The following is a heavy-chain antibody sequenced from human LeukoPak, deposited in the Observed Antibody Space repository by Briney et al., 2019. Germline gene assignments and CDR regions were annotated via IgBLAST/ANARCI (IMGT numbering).Heavy chain of an antibody. V-gene: IGHV3-23*01. J-gene: IGHJ4*02. D-gene: IGHD4-17*01. Sequence: SGGSLRLSCAASGFTFSSYGMSWVRQAPGKGLEWVSAVSGSGGRTYYADSVKGRFTISRENSKNTLYLQMNSLRAEDTAVYYCAKVRLYGDYPEIDYWGQGTLVAVSS. CDR1: GFTFSSYG. CDR3: AKVRLYGDYPEIDY. CDR2: VSGSGGRT.